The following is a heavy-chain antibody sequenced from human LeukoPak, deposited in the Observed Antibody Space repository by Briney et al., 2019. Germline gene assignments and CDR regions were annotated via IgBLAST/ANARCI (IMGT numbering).Heavy chain of an antibody. V-gene: IGHV4-59*01. CDR3: SSSSSRDFFDY. CDR2: IYYSGST. D-gene: IGHD6-13*01. CDR1: GGSISSYY. Sequence: PSETLSLTCTVSGGSISSYYWSWIRQPPGKGLEWIGYIYYSGSTNYNPSLKSRVTISVDTSKNQFSLKLSSVTAADPAVVSLSSSSSRDFFDYWGQGTLVTVSS. J-gene: IGHJ4*02.